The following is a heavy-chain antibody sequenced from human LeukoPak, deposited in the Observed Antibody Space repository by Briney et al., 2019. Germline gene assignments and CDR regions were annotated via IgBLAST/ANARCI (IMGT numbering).Heavy chain of an antibody. V-gene: IGHV4-39*01. CDR3: ATLRSITVIVVVSPGLFDY. Sequence: SETQSLTCTVSGGSISSSSYYWGWIRQPPGKGLEWVGSIYYSGSTYYNPSLKGRVAISVDTSKNQFSLKLSSVTAADTAVYYCATLRSITVIVVVSPGLFDYWGQGTLVTVSS. CDR1: GGSISSSSYY. J-gene: IGHJ4*02. CDR2: IYYSGST. D-gene: IGHD3-22*01.